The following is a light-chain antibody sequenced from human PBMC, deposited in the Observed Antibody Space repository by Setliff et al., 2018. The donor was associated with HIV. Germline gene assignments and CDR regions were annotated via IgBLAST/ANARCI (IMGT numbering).Light chain of an antibody. V-gene: IGLV2-14*03. CDR2: DVS. J-gene: IGLJ1*01. Sequence: LTQPASVSGSPGQSITISCTGTSSDIGRYNYVSWYQQYPGRGPTLVIFDVSERPSGVSNRFSGSKSGNTASLIISGLQPDDEADYYCCSYARGSTYVFGSGTKATVL. CDR3: CSYARGSTYV. CDR1: SSDIGRYNY.